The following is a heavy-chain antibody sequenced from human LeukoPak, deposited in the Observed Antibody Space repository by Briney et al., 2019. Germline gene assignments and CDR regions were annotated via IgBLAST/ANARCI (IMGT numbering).Heavy chain of an antibody. CDR1: GYTFTSYD. D-gene: IGHD4-17*01. Sequence: ASVKVSCKASGYTFTSYDINWVRQATGQGLEWMGWMNPNSGNTGYAQKFQGRVTMTRNTSISTAYMELSSLRSEDTAVYYCARDFTVTTSGYYYYMDVWGKGTTVTISS. J-gene: IGHJ6*03. CDR3: ARDFTVTTSGYYYYMDV. V-gene: IGHV1-8*01. CDR2: MNPNSGNT.